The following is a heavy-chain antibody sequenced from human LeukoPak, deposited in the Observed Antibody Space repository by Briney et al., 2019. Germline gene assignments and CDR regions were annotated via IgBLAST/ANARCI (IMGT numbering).Heavy chain of an antibody. J-gene: IGHJ3*01. CDR2: INPNTGAT. V-gene: IGHV1-2*02. Sequence: ASVKVSCKTSGYTFTGYYIHWVRQAPGQGLEWRGWINPNTGATNYAQTFQGRVVLTSETSVETAYVDLSSLKSDVTSIYYCARALVSTYGHDAFDFWGQGTMVTVSS. CDR3: ARALVSTYGHDAFDF. CDR1: GYTFTGYY. D-gene: IGHD4-11*01.